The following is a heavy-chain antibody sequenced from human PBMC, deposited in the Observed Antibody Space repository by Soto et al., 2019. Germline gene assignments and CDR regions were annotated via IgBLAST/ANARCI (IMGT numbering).Heavy chain of an antibody. CDR3: ARGKPSGSRFGPRNFFYYGLDV. CDR1: GASLGDHY. CDR2: VHPSGST. V-gene: IGHV4-34*01. Sequence: SETLSLTCAVFGASLGDHYWAWMRQSPDKGLEWIGEVHPSGSTHYNPSLKSRLTLSLDTSKNQFSLKVASVTAADTAVYFCARGKPSGSRFGPRNFFYYGLDVWGPGTPVTVSS. J-gene: IGHJ6*02. D-gene: IGHD5-18*01.